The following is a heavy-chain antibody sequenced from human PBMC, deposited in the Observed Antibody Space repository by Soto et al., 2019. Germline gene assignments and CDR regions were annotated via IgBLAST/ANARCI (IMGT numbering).Heavy chain of an antibody. CDR3: AGDIILLFGELPRRGGSYDMDD. D-gene: IGHD3-10*01. V-gene: IGHV4-34*01. CDR2: INDSGNI. CDR1: GGSFSGYQ. Sequence: QVQLQQWGAGLLKPSETLSLTCAVYGGSFSGYQWSWIRQTPGKGLEWIGEINDSGNINFNPSLRGVVTILLHPDKKTLSVEECAAAAACSADYSSAGDIILLFGELPRRGGSYDMDDWGKGTTVTVSS. J-gene: IGHJ6*03.